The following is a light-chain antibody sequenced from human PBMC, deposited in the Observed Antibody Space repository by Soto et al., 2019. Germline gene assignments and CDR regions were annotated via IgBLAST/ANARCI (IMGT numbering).Light chain of an antibody. CDR3: SSYTSSSTGV. J-gene: IGLJ1*01. Sequence: QSVLTQPASVSGSPGQSITISCTGTSSDVGGYNYVSWYQQHPGKAPKLMIYYVSNRPSGVSNRFSGSKSGNTASLTISGLQAEDEADYYCSSYTSSSTGVFGTGTKVTVL. CDR2: YVS. V-gene: IGLV2-14*01. CDR1: SSDVGGYNY.